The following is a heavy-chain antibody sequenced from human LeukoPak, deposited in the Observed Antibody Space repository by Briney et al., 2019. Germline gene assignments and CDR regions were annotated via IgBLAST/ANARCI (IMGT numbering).Heavy chain of an antibody. V-gene: IGHV5-51*01. CDR2: IYPGDSDT. CDR3: ARRGYSGYDSPLGY. CDR1: GYILTSYW. Sequence: RGESLKISCKGSGYILTSYWIAWVRQMPGKGLEWMGIIYPGDSDTRYSPSFQGQVTISADKSIAYLQWGSLKASDTAMYYCARRGYSGYDSPLGYWGQGTLVTVSS. J-gene: IGHJ4*02. D-gene: IGHD5-12*01.